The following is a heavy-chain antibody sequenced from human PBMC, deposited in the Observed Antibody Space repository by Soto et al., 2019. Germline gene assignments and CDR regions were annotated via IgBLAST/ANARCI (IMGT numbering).Heavy chain of an antibody. Sequence: QVQLQESGPGLVKPSQTLSLTCTVSGGSISSGDYYWSWIRQHPGKGLEWIAYIYYSGSAYYNPSLRSRVTISVDTSNNQFSLKLSSVTAADTAVYYCARDLTGYFNFDPWGQGTLVTVSS. D-gene: IGHD3-9*01. CDR1: GGSISSGDYY. J-gene: IGHJ5*02. V-gene: IGHV4-31*03. CDR2: IYYSGSA. CDR3: ARDLTGYFNFDP.